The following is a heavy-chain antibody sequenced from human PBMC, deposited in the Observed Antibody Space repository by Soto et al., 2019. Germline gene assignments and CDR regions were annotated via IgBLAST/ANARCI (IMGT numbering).Heavy chain of an antibody. CDR3: ARDYSSGWCLDY. V-gene: IGHV3-30-3*01. CDR2: ISYDGNNK. D-gene: IGHD6-13*01. Sequence: QVQLVESGGGVVQPGNSLRLSCAGSGFPFSAEAMHWVRQAPGKGLEWVAAISYDGNNKNHADSVKGRFTVSRDNSKNTLYLQIYCLRPEDTAVYYCARDYSSGWCLDYWGQGSLVTVSS. CDR1: GFPFSAEA. J-gene: IGHJ4*02.